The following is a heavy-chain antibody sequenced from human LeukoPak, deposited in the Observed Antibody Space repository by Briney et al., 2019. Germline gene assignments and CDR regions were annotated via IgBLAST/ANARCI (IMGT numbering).Heavy chain of an antibody. J-gene: IGHJ4*02. V-gene: IGHV3-7*03. CDR2: INHNGNVN. Sequence: GGSLRLSCAASGFTFSSYWMNWARQAPGKGLEWVASINHNGNVNYYVDSVKGRFTISRDNAKNSLYLQMNSLRAEDTALYYCAKVRGSSSWFYYFDYWGQGTLVTVSS. CDR1: GFTFSSYW. CDR3: AKVRGSSSWFYYFDY. D-gene: IGHD6-13*01.